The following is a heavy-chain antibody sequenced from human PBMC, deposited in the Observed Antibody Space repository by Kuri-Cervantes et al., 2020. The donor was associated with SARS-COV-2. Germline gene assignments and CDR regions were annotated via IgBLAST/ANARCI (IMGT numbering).Heavy chain of an antibody. J-gene: IGHJ3*02. CDR3: ARDMTSTYYDFWSGYYTGAFDI. CDR2: IIPVFGTA. Sequence: SVKVSCKASGGTFSSYTISWVRQAPGQGLEWMGGIIPVFGTANYAQKFQGRVTITADKSTSTVYMELSSLRSEDTAVYYCARDMTSTYYDFWSGYYTGAFDIWGQGTMVTVSS. V-gene: IGHV1-69*06. D-gene: IGHD3-3*01. CDR1: GGTFSSYT.